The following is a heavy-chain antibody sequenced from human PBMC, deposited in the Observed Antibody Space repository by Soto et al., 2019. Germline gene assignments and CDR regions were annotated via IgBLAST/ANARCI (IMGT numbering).Heavy chain of an antibody. CDR2: ISGSGGST. Sequence: EVQLLESGGGLVQPGGSLRLSCAASGFTFSSYAMSWVRQAPGKGLEWVSAISGSGGSTYYADSVKGRFTISRDNSKNTLYLQMNSLRAEDTAVYYCANLRGVTMIVVVNDAFDIWGQGTMVTVSS. V-gene: IGHV3-23*01. D-gene: IGHD3-22*01. CDR1: GFTFSSYA. CDR3: ANLRGVTMIVVVNDAFDI. J-gene: IGHJ3*02.